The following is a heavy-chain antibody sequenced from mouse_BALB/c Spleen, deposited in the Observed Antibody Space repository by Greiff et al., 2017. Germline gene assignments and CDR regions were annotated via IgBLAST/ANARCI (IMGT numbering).Heavy chain of an antibody. CDR1: GFAFSSYD. Sequence: EVKLEESGGGLVKPGGSLKLSCAASGFAFSSYDMSWVRQTPEKRLEWVAYISSGGGSTYYPDTVKGRFTISRDNAKNTLYLQMSSLKSEDTAMYYCASLYYYGSSYGGYFDYWGQGTTLTVSS. CDR2: ISSGGGST. J-gene: IGHJ2*01. CDR3: ASLYYYGSSYGGYFDY. D-gene: IGHD1-1*01. V-gene: IGHV5-12-1*01.